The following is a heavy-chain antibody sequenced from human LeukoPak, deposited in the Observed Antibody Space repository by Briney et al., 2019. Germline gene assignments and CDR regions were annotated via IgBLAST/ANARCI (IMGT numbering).Heavy chain of an antibody. J-gene: IGHJ4*02. CDR3: ARGGYGYYFDY. CDR1: GGSISSYS. V-gene: IGHV4-59*01. CDR2: ISNSGRT. Sequence: SETLSPTCTVSGGSISSYSWSWIRQPPGKGLEWIGYISNSGRTNYSPSLKSRVAISVDTSKNQFSLKLSSVTAADTAVYYCARGGYGYYFDYWGQGTLVTVSS. D-gene: IGHD5-18*01.